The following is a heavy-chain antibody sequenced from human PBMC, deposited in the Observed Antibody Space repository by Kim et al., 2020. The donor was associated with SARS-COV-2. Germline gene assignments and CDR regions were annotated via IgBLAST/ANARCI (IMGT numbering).Heavy chain of an antibody. Sequence: SETLSLTCAVYGGSFSGYYWSWIRQPPGKGLEWIGEINHSGSTNYNPSLKSRVTISVDTSKNQFSLKLSSVTAADTAVYYCARRDRITGTKNWYFDLWGRGTLVTVSS. J-gene: IGHJ2*01. CDR1: GGSFSGYY. CDR2: INHSGST. V-gene: IGHV4-34*01. CDR3: ARRDRITGTKNWYFDL. D-gene: IGHD1-7*01.